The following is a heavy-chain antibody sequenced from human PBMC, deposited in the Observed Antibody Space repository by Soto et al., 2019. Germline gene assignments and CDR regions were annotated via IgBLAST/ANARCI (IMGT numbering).Heavy chain of an antibody. CDR1: RFAFSSYA. V-gene: IGHV3-30*18. Sequence: QEQLVESGGGVVQPGKSLRLSCAASRFAFSSYAMHWARQAPGKGLEWLAVISYDGGYENYADSVKGRFTVSRDNSKNTLWLQINSLRPEDTALYYCAKGTTLTPWRYLELWGQGTLVTVSS. CDR3: AKGTTLTPWRYLEL. CDR2: ISYDGGYE. D-gene: IGHD4-17*01. J-gene: IGHJ2*01.